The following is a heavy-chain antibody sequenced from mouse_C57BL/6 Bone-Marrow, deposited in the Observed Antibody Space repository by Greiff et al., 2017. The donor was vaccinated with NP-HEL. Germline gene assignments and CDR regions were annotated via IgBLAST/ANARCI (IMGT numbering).Heavy chain of an antibody. D-gene: IGHD2-4*01. CDR1: GYTFTSYW. CDR2: IHPNSGST. Sequence: QVQLKQPGAELVKPGASVKLSCKASGYTFTSYWMHWVKQRPGQGLEWIGMIHPNSGSTNYNEKFKSKATLTVDKSSSTAYMQLSSLTSEDSAVYSWARERGYYDYGEGVECYWGQATSVTVAS. J-gene: IGHJ4*01. CDR3: ARERGYYDYGEGVECY. V-gene: IGHV1-64*01.